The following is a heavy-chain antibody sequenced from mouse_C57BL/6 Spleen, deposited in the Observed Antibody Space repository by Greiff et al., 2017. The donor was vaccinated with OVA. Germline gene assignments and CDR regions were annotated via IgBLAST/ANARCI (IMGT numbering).Heavy chain of an antibody. CDR3: ARWGSNYLAWFAY. D-gene: IGHD2-5*01. CDR1: GYTFTSYC. J-gene: IGHJ3*01. Sequence: QVQLQQPGTALVKPGASVKLSCKASGYTFTSYCMPWLQLRPGHGLEWIGNINPSNGGINYNEKFKSKATLTVDKSSSTAYMQLSSLTSEDSAVYYCARWGSNYLAWFAYWGQGTLVTVSA. CDR2: INPSNGGI. V-gene: IGHV1-53*01.